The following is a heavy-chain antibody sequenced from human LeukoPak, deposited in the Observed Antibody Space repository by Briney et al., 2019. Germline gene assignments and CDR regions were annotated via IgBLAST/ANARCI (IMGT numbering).Heavy chain of an antibody. CDR1: GYTFTSYG. Sequence: ASVKVSCKASGYTFTSYGISWVRQAPGQGLEWMGWISAYNGNTNYAQKLQGRVTMTTDTSTSTAYMELRSLRSDDTAVYYCASTGYSSSRGAFDIWGQGTMVTVSS. CDR2: ISAYNGNT. V-gene: IGHV1-18*01. D-gene: IGHD6-13*01. J-gene: IGHJ3*02. CDR3: ASTGYSSSRGAFDI.